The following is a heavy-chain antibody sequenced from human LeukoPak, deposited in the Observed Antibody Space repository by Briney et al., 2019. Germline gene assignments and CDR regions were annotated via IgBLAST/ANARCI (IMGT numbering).Heavy chain of an antibody. J-gene: IGHJ4*02. CDR1: GGSISSSSYY. CDR3: ARDLVYAKHFDY. CDR2: IYYSGST. Sequence: SETLSLTCTVSGGSISSSSYYWGWLRQPPGKGLEWIGSIYYSGSTYYSPSLKSRVTISIDTSRNQFSLMLNSVTAADTAVYYCARDLVYAKHFDYWGQGTLVTVSS. V-gene: IGHV4-39*07. D-gene: IGHD2-8*01.